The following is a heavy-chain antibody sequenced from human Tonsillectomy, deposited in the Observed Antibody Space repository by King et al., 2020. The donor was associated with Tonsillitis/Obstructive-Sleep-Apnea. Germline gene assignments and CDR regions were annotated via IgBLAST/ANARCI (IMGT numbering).Heavy chain of an antibody. CDR1: GGSISSSSYY. CDR2: IYYSGRT. V-gene: IGHV4-39*01. D-gene: IGHD3-10*01. J-gene: IGHJ4*02. Sequence: QLQLQESGPGLVKPSETLSLTCTVSGGSISSSSYYWGWIRQPPGKGLEWIGSIYYSGRTYYNPSLKSRVTISVDTSNNQFSLKLSTVTAADTAVYYCASPAHYGSSAFHYWGQGTLLTVSS. CDR3: ASPAHYGSSAFHY.